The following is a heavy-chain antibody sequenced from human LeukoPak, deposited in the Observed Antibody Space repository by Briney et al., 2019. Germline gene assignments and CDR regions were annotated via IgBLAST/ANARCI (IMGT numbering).Heavy chain of an antibody. D-gene: IGHD1-1*01. V-gene: IGHV4-59*01. J-gene: IGHJ4*02. CDR2: IYYSGST. CDR3: ARRVAGTLDY. CDR1: GGSISSYY. Sequence: SETLSLTCTVSGGSISSYYWSWIRQPPGKGLEWIGYIYYSGSTNYNPSLKSRVTISVDTSKNQFSLKLGSVTAADTAVYYCARRVAGTLDYWGQGTLVTVSS.